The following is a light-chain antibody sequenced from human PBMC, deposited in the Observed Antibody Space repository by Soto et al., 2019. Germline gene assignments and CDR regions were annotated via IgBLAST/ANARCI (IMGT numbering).Light chain of an antibody. CDR1: QSVSSK. Sequence: EIVLTQSPATLSVSPGESVTLSCRAIQSVSSKLAWYQQKPGRAPRLLIYDASTRATGIPARFSGSGAATEFTLTISSLQSEDFAVYYCEHYNGWPPFTFGPGTKVDIK. V-gene: IGKV3-15*01. CDR2: DAS. CDR3: EHYNGWPPFT. J-gene: IGKJ3*01.